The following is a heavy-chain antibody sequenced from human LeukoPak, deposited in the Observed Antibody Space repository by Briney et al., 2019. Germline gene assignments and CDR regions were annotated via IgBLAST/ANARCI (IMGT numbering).Heavy chain of an antibody. CDR3: ARVRLSRPAAPIDY. V-gene: IGHV1-2*02. CDR2: INPNSGGT. Sequence: ASXKVSCKASGYTFTCYYMHWVRQAPGQGLEWMGWINPNSGGTNYAQKFQGRVTMTRDTSISTAYMELSSLRSDDTAVYYCARVRLSRPAAPIDYWGQETLVTVSS. J-gene: IGHJ4*02. CDR1: GYTFTCYY. D-gene: IGHD6-25*01.